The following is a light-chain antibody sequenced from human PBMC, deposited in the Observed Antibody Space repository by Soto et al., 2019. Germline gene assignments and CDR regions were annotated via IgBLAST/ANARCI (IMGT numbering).Light chain of an antibody. CDR2: AAS. CDR3: QQSYNTQGT. Sequence: DIQMTQSPSSLSTSVGDRVTITCRASQSINTFLNWYQQKPGKAPKLLIYAASNLQSGVPSRFSGSGSGTDFTLTISSLQPEDFATYYCQQSYNTQGTFGQGTKLQIK. J-gene: IGKJ2*01. V-gene: IGKV1-39*01. CDR1: QSINTF.